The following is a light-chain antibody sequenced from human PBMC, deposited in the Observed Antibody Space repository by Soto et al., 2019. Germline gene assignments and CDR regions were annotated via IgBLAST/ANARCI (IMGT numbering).Light chain of an antibody. Sequence: DKLMSQSPATLSVSPGERVTLSCRASQNIHNHMSWFLQKPGQTPRLLIYDAIIRAPDVPARFSGGGSGTDFTLTISRLEPEDFAVYYCQQFSSYPLTFGGGTKVDIK. CDR2: DAI. J-gene: IGKJ4*01. CDR3: QQFSSYPLT. V-gene: IGKV3-15*01. CDR1: QNIHNH.